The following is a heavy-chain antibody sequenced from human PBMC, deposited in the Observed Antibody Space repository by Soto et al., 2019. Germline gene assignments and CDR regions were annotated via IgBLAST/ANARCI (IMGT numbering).Heavy chain of an antibody. CDR3: ARTRNGGVADSFDS. Sequence: GGSLRLSCAASGFTFSRHAIHWVRLTPGRGLEWVLAISRDGSYIYYTDSVKGRFTVSRDNSKNTVFVQMNRLIPDDTALYFCARTRNGGVADSFDSWGQGTRVTVSS. CDR2: ISRDGSYI. CDR1: GFTFSRHA. D-gene: IGHD3-3*01. V-gene: IGHV3-30*04. J-gene: IGHJ5*01.